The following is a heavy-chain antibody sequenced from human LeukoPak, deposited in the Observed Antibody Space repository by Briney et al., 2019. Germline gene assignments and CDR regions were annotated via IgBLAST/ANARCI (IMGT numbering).Heavy chain of an antibody. CDR3: ARDNDYGDFFDY. V-gene: IGHV4-59*01. CDR1: GGSISSYY. D-gene: IGHD4-17*01. CDR2: IYYSGST. Sequence: SETLSLTCTASGGSISSYYWSWIRQPPGKGLEWIGYIYYSGSTNYNPSLKSRVTISVDTSKNQFSLKLSSVTAADTAVYYCARDNDYGDFFDYWGQGTLVTVSS. J-gene: IGHJ4*02.